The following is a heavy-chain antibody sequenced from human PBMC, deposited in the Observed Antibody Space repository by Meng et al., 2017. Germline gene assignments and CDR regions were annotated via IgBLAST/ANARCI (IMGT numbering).Heavy chain of an antibody. V-gene: IGHV1-46*01. CDR1: GYTFTSYY. CDR2: INPSGGST. J-gene: IGHJ4*02. Sequence: QGQLVQLGAEGKKPGASGKVSCKASGYTFTSYYMHWVRQAPGQGLEWMGIINPSGGSTSYAQKFQGRVTMTRDTSTSTVYMELSSLRSEDTAVYYCAREKYYYGSSGLEDYWGQGTLVTVSS. D-gene: IGHD3-22*01. CDR3: AREKYYYGSSGLEDY.